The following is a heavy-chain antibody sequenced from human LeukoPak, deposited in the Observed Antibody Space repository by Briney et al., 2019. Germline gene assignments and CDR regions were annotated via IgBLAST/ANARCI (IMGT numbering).Heavy chain of an antibody. CDR2: ISSSSSYI. Sequence: GGSLRLSCAASGFTFSSYAMSWVRQAPGKGLEWVSSISSSSSYIYYADSVKGRFTISRDNAKNSLYLQMNSLRAEDTAVYYCAVAVAGSSEGDYWGQGTLVTVSS. CDR1: GFTFSSYA. J-gene: IGHJ4*02. D-gene: IGHD6-19*01. V-gene: IGHV3-21*01. CDR3: AVAVAGSSEGDY.